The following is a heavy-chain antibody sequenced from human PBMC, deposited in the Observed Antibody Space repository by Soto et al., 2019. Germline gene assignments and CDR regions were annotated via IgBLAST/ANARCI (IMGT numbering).Heavy chain of an antibody. V-gene: IGHV5-51*01. CDR2: IYPGDSDT. Sequence: PGESLKISCKGSGYSFTSYWIGWVRQMPGKGLEWMGIIYPGDSDTRYSPSFQGQVTISADKSISTAYLQWSSLKASDTAMYYCAKSYHVAEAGPNDASDIWRHGTLGTV. J-gene: IGHJ3*02. CDR1: GYSFTSYW. D-gene: IGHD6-13*01. CDR3: AKSYHVAEAGPNDASDI.